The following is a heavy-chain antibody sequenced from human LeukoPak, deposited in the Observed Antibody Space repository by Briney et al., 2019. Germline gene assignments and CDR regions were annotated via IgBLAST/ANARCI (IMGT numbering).Heavy chain of an antibody. CDR3: ARDKGTYYFDY. V-gene: IGHV3-33*01. Sequence: PGGSLRLSCAASGFSFRSFGMHWVRQAPGKGLEWVTGVLHDGSYKYYADSVKGRFTVSTDNSKNTLYLQMNSLRAEDTAVYYCARDKGTYYFDYWGQGTLVTVSS. J-gene: IGHJ4*02. CDR1: GFSFRSFG. D-gene: IGHD3/OR15-3a*01. CDR2: VLHDGSYK.